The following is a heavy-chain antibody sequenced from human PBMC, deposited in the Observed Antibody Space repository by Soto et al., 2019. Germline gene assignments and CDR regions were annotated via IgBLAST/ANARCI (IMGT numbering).Heavy chain of an antibody. J-gene: IGHJ3*02. CDR2: IIPISGTA. Sequence: QVQLVQSGAEVKKPGSSVKVSCKASGGTFSSYAISWVRQAPGQGLEWMGGIIPISGTANYAQKFQGRVTITADESMSTAYMEMSSLRSEDTAVYYCARSGVVVNGFDIWGQGTMVTVSS. CDR1: GGTFSSYA. CDR3: ARSGVVVNGFDI. D-gene: IGHD2-21*01. V-gene: IGHV1-69*12.